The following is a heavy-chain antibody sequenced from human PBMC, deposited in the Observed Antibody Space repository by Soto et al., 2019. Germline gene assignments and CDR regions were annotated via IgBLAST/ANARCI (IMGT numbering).Heavy chain of an antibody. D-gene: IGHD4-4*01. CDR1: GGSISSSNW. Sequence: SETLSLTCAVSGGSISSSNWWSWVRQPPGKGLEWIGEIYHSGSTNYNPSLKSRVTISVDKSKNQFSLKLSSVTAADTAVYYCARDSGYSNYGGVYNWFDPWGQGTLVTVSS. CDR2: IYHSGST. J-gene: IGHJ5*02. V-gene: IGHV4-4*02. CDR3: ARDSGYSNYGGVYNWFDP.